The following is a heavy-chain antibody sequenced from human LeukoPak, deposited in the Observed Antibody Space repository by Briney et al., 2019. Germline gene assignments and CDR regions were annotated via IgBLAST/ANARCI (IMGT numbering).Heavy chain of an antibody. CDR3: ARKIAAAPDAFDI. J-gene: IGHJ3*02. V-gene: IGHV1-69*13. CDR2: ITPIFGTA. CDR1: GGTFSNYA. D-gene: IGHD6-13*01. Sequence: GATVKVSCKASGGTFSNYAISWVRQAPGQGLEWMGGITPIFGTANYAQKFQGRVTITADESTSTAYMELSSLRSEDTAVYYCARKIAAAPDAFDIWGQGTMVTVSS.